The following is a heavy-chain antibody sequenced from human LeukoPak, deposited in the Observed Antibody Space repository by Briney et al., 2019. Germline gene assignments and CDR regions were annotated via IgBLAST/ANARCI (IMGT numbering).Heavy chain of an antibody. CDR1: GFTFSCYA. Sequence: GGSLRLSCAASGFTFSCYAMSWVRQAPGKGLEWVSAISGSGGSSYYADSVKGRFTISRDNSKNTLYLQMNSLRAEDTAVYYCAKDNWNDVPNWFDPWGQGTLVTVSS. CDR3: AKDNWNDVPNWFDP. J-gene: IGHJ5*02. CDR2: ISGSGGSS. D-gene: IGHD1-20*01. V-gene: IGHV3-23*01.